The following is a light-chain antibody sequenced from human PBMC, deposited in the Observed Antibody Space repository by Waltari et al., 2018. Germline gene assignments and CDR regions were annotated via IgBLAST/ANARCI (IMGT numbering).Light chain of an antibody. J-gene: IGLJ2*01. CDR1: SGAVGGYKY. CDR3: SSYISSATLVV. V-gene: IGLV2-14*01. CDR2: EVN. Sequence: QSVLTQPASVSGPPGQSITISCAGASGAVGGYKYVSWYQQHPGKVPNLLFYEVNTRPSGVSSRFSGSKSGDTASLTISRLQAEDEADYYCSSYISSATLVVFGGGTKLTVL.